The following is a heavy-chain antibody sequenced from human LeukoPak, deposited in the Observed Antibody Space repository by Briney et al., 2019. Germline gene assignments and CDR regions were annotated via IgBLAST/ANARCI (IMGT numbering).Heavy chain of an antibody. D-gene: IGHD5-18*01. V-gene: IGHV4-59*01. J-gene: IGHJ4*02. CDR1: GGSLSSYY. Sequence: SSDTLSLTCTVSGGSLSSYYWSWIRQPPGKGLEWIGYIYYSGSTNYNPSLKSRVTISVDTSKNQFSLKRSSVTAADTAVYYCARDRRDTAMPSFDYWGQGTLVTVSS. CDR2: IYYSGST. CDR3: ARDRRDTAMPSFDY.